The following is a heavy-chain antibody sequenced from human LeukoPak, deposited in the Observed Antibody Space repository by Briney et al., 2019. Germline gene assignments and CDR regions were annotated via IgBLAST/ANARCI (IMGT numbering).Heavy chain of an antibody. Sequence: PGGALRLSCAASGFTFSSYAMSWVRQAPGKGLEWVSGISGSGDNTYYGDCVKGRFTISRDNSKNTLYVQVNSLGTEDTAAYYCAKGSYYDSSGSFYFDYWGQGTLVTVSS. CDR3: AKGSYYDSSGSFYFDY. CDR1: GFTFSSYA. V-gene: IGHV3-23*01. J-gene: IGHJ4*02. D-gene: IGHD3-22*01. CDR2: ISGSGDNT.